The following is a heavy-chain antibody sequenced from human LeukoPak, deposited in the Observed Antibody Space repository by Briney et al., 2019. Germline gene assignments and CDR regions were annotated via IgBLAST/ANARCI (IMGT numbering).Heavy chain of an antibody. CDR1: GFTFDDYG. Sequence: PGGSLRPSCAASGFTFDDYGMSWVRQAPGKGLEWVSGINWNGGSTGYADSVKGRFTISRDNAKNSLYLQMNSLRAEDTALYYCARDQTTVSWFDPWGQGTLVTVSS. CDR2: INWNGGST. J-gene: IGHJ5*02. D-gene: IGHD4-17*01. V-gene: IGHV3-20*04. CDR3: ARDQTTVSWFDP.